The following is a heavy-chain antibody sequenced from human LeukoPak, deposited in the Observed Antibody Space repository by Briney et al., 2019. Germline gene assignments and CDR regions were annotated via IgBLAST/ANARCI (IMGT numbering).Heavy chain of an antibody. CDR3: ARGYFDWAYFDY. CDR2: IYYSGST. D-gene: IGHD3-9*01. J-gene: IGHJ4*02. CDR1: GGSISSYY. Sequence: SETLSLTCTVSGGSISSYYWSWIRQPPGKGLEWIGYIYYSGSTNYNPSLKSRVTISVDTSKDQFSLKLSSVTAADTAVYYCARGYFDWAYFDYWGQGTLVTVSS. V-gene: IGHV4-59*01.